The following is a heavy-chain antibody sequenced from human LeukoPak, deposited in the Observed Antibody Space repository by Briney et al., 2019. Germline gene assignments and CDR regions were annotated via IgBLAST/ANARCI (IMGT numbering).Heavy chain of an antibody. V-gene: IGHV4-34*01. D-gene: IGHD5-18*01. CDR2: INHSGST. CDR3: ARDWVQQEGYYYYYGMDV. Sequence: SETLPLTCAVYGGSFSGYYWSWIRQPPGKGLEWIGEINHSGSTNYNPSLKSRVTISVDTSKNQFSLKLSSVTAADTAVYYCARDWVQQEGYYYYYGMDVWGKGTTVTVSS. CDR1: GGSFSGYY. J-gene: IGHJ6*04.